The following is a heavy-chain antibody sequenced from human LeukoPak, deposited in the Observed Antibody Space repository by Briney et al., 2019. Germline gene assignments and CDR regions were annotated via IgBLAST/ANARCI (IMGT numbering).Heavy chain of an antibody. CDR3: ARGRGYNWDQIYFVY. J-gene: IGHJ4*01. Sequence: RPSETLSLTCAVPNEPFSGYFWPWLRQPPGKGLECIGDINHSGSSHYNPSLKNRAVMSIDTSKNEFSLRLTSVTAADTAVYYCARGRGYNWDQIYFVYWGHGTLVTVSS. V-gene: IGHV4-34*01. CDR2: INHSGSS. D-gene: IGHD1-20*01. CDR1: NEPFSGYF.